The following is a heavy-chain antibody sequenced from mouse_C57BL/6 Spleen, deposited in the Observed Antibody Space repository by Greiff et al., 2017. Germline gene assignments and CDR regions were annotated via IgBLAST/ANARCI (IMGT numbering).Heavy chain of an antibody. D-gene: IGHD2-3*01. CDR2: IYPGSGNT. Sequence: VQLQQSGAELVRPGASVKLSCKASGYTFTDYYINWVKQRPGQGLEWIARIYPGSGNTYYNEKFKGKAKLTAEKSSSTAYMQLSSLTSEDSAVYFCARVDGLYYFDYWGQGTTLTVSS. CDR1: GYTFTDYY. J-gene: IGHJ2*01. V-gene: IGHV1-76*01. CDR3: ARVDGLYYFDY.